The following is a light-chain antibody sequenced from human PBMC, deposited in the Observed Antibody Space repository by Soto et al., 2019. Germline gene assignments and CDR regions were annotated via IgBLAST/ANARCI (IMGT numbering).Light chain of an antibody. CDR3: QQYNRFSTWT. CDR2: NAS. CDR1: QSISYY. Sequence: DIQMTQSPSTLSASVGDRVTITCRASQSISYYLAWYQKKPGKAPKVLIWNASSLQRGVPSRFSGSGSGTEFTITISSLLPDDFATYYCQQYNRFSTWTFGQGTKVDSK. J-gene: IGKJ1*01. V-gene: IGKV1-5*01.